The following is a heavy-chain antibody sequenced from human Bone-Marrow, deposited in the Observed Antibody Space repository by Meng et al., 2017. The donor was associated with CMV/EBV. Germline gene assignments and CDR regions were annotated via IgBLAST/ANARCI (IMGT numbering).Heavy chain of an antibody. CDR3: ANSRYSSSWYDF. J-gene: IGHJ5*01. CDR1: GYTFTSYD. V-gene: IGHV1-8*03. D-gene: IGHD5-18*01. Sequence: ASVKVSCKASGYTFTSYDINWVRQATGQGLEWMGWMNPNSGNTGYAQKFQGRVTITRNTSISTAYMELSNLTSDDTAVFYCANSRYSSSWYDFWGQGTLVTVSS. CDR2: MNPNSGNT.